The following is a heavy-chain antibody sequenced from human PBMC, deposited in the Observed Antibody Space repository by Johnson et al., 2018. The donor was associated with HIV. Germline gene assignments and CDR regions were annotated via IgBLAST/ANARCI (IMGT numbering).Heavy chain of an antibody. CDR2: ITWNSGST. D-gene: IGHD6-13*01. Sequence: VQLVESGGGVVRPGGSLRLSCAASGFNFDIYDMDWVRQAPGKGLEWVSGITWNSGSTRYADSVKGRFTISRDNAKNSLYLQMNTLTAEDTAVYYCAREQELIGERAFDIWGQGTMVTVSS. CDR3: AREQELIGERAFDI. V-gene: IGHV3-20*04. J-gene: IGHJ3*02. CDR1: GFNFDIYD.